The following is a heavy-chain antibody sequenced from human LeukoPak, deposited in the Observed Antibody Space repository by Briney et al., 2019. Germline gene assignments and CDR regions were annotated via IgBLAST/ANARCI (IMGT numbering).Heavy chain of an antibody. J-gene: IGHJ4*02. V-gene: IGHV1-18*01. CDR3: ARDADYYGSGNNY. CDR2: ISAYNGNT. CDR1: GYIFTSYG. D-gene: IGHD3-10*01. Sequence: ASVNVSCKASGYIFTSYGISWVRQAPGQGLEWMGWISAYNGNTDYAQKVQGRVTMTTDTSTSTAYMELRSLRSDDTAVYYCARDADYYGSGNNYWGQGTLVTVSS.